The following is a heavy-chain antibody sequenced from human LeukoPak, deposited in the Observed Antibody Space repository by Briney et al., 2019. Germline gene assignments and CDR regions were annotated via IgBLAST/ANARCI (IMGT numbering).Heavy chain of an antibody. V-gene: IGHV3-23*01. CDR2: ISGSGGST. J-gene: IGHJ4*02. Sequence: GGSLRLSCAVSGFTFSSYWMHWVRQAPGKGLEWVSAISGSGGSTYYADSVKGRFTISRDNSKNTLYLQMNSLRAEDTAVYYCAKDPSTTPFDYWGQGTLVTVSS. D-gene: IGHD2-2*01. CDR3: AKDPSTTPFDY. CDR1: GFTFSSYW.